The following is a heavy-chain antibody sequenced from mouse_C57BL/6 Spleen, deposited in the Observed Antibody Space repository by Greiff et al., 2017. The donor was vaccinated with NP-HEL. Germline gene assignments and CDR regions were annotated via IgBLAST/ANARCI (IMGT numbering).Heavy chain of an antibody. Sequence: VHVKQSGAELVRPGASVKLSCTASGFNIKDYYMHWVKQRPEQGLEWIGWIDPENGDTEYASKFQGKATITADTSSNTAYLQLSSLTSEDTAVYYCTTPPYWGQGTTLTVSS. J-gene: IGHJ2*01. CDR1: GFNIKDYY. V-gene: IGHV14-4*01. CDR2: IDPENGDT. CDR3: TTPPY.